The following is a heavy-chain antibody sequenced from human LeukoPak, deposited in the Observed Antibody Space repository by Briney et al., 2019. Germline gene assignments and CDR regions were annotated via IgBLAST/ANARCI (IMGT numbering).Heavy chain of an antibody. CDR2: IYHSGST. V-gene: IGHV4-38-2*01. J-gene: IGHJ4*02. CDR3: ARLPFPNWDTDYDY. CDR1: GYSISSGYY. D-gene: IGHD1-1*01. Sequence: SETLSLTCAVSGYSISSGYYWGWIRQPPGKGLEWIGSIYHSGSTYYNPSLKSRVTISVDTSKNQFSLKLSSVTAANTAVYYCARLPFPNWDTDYDYWGQGTLVTVSS.